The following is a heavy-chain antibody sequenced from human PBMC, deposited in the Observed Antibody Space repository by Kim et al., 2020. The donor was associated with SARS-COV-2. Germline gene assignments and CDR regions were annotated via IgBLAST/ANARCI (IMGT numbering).Heavy chain of an antibody. CDR3: ARRSASSSWAYYYYYGMDV. D-gene: IGHD6-13*01. CDR2: IYPGDSDT. J-gene: IGHJ6*02. CDR1: GYSFTSYW. V-gene: IGHV5-51*01. Sequence: GESLKISCKGSGYSFTSYWIGWARQMPWKGLEWMGIIYPGDSDTRYSPSFQGQVTISADKSISTAYLQWSSLKASDTALYYCARRSASSSWAYYYYYGMDVWGQGTTVTVSS.